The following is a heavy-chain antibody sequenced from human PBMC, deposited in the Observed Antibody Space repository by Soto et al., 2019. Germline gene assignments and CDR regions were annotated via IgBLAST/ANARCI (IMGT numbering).Heavy chain of an antibody. CDR1: GVAFSSHT. V-gene: IGHV3-48*02. Sequence: QSGGSLRLSCAASGVAFSSHTMYWVRQPPGKGLEWVSYISSGGSSTYYADSVKGRFTISRDNARNSLSLQMDGLRDEDTAVYYCARGQFDYAYFESWGQGTLVTVSS. CDR2: ISSGGSST. CDR3: ARGQFDYAYFES. D-gene: IGHD3-16*01. J-gene: IGHJ4*02.